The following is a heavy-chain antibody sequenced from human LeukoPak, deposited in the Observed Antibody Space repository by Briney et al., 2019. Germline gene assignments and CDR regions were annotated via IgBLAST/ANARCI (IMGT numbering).Heavy chain of an antibody. D-gene: IGHD3-10*01. CDR3: ARDPNGSGSYSWFDP. CDR1: GYTFTSYG. V-gene: IGHV1-18*01. J-gene: IGHJ5*02. CDR2: ISAYNGNT. Sequence: GASVKVFCKASGYTFTSYGISWVRQAPGQGLEWMGWISAYNGNTNYAQKLQGRVTMTTDTSTSTAYMELRSLRSDDTAVYYCARDPNGSGSYSWFDPWGQGTLVTVSS.